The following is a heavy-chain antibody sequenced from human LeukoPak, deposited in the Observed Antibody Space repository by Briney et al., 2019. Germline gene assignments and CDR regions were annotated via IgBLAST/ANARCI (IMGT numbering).Heavy chain of an antibody. CDR3: ARGPVAGYSSSWKLLGGDY. CDR1: GFTFSTYGFTFNSYG. CDR2: ITGSGGST. D-gene: IGHD6-13*01. V-gene: IGHV3-23*01. J-gene: IGHJ4*02. Sequence: GGSLRLSCAASGFTFSTYGFTFNSYGMSWVRQAPGKGLEWVSGITGSGGSTNYADSVKGRFTISRDNSKNTLYLQMNSLRAEDTAVYYCARGPVAGYSSSWKLLGGDYWGQGTLVTVSS.